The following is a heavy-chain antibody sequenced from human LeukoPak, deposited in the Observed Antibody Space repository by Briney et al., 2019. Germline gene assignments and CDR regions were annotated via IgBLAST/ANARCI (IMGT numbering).Heavy chain of an antibody. D-gene: IGHD3-22*01. CDR2: INHSGST. CDR3: ARGLYYYDSSGYYPLFDY. CDR1: GGSFSGYY. Sequence: PSETLSLTCAVYGGSFSGYYWSWIRQPPGKGLEWIEEINHSGSTNYNPSLKSRVTISVDTSKNQFSLKLSSVTAADTAVYYCARGLYYYDSSGYYPLFDYWGQGTLVTVSS. J-gene: IGHJ4*02. V-gene: IGHV4-34*01.